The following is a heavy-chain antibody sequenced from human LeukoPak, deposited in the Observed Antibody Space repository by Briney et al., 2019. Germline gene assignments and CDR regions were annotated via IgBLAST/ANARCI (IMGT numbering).Heavy chain of an antibody. CDR3: ATDRIAAAGLFDY. D-gene: IGHD6-13*01. CDR2: FDPEDGET. J-gene: IGHJ4*02. Sequence: ASVKDSCKVSGYTLTELSMHWVRQAPGRGLEWMGGFDPEDGETIYAQKFQGRVTMTEDTSTDTAYMELSSLRSEDTAVYYCATDRIAAAGLFDYWGQGTLVTVSS. CDR1: GYTLTELS. V-gene: IGHV1-24*01.